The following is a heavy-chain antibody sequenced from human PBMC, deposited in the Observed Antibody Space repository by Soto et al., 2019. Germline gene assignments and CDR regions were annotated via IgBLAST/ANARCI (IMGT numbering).Heavy chain of an antibody. V-gene: IGHV1-18*01. CDR3: ARQSFGTTGTTVRFDP. J-gene: IGHJ5*02. Sequence: ASVKVSRKASGYTFTSYGISWVRQAPGQGLEWMGWISAYNGNTNYAQKLQGRVTMTTDTSTSTAYMELRSLRSDDTAVYYCARQSFGTTGTTVRFDPWGQRTLVTVSS. D-gene: IGHD1-1*01. CDR1: GYTFTSYG. CDR2: ISAYNGNT.